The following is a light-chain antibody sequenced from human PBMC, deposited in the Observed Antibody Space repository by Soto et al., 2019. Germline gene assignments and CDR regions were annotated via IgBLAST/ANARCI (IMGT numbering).Light chain of an antibody. J-gene: IGKJ1*01. Sequence: EIVMTLSPATLSVSTGERATLSCRASQSVSNNIYLAWYQQKPGQAPRLLIYGASSRATGIPNRFSGSGSGTDFTLTISRLEPEDFAVYYSQLYGNSPQPLALGTKVDIK. V-gene: IGKV3-20*01. CDR3: QLYGNSPQP. CDR2: GAS. CDR1: QSVSNNIY.